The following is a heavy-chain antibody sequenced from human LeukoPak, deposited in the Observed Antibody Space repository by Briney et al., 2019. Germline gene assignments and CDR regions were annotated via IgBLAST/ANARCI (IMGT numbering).Heavy chain of an antibody. CDR2: MYHSGST. CDR1: GGSISSNNW. D-gene: IGHD3-3*02. CDR3: ARARPALFDY. Sequence: KPSGPLSLPCAVSGGSISSNNWWRWVRQPPGKGLEWMGEMYHSGSTNYNPSLKSRVTLSVDKSKSHFSLKLNSVTAADTAVCYCARARPALFDYWGQGTLVTVSS. V-gene: IGHV4-4*02. J-gene: IGHJ4*02.